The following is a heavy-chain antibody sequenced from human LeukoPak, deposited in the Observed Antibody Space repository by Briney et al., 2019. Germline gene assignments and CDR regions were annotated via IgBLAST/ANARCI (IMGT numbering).Heavy chain of an antibody. CDR3: ARKVRGVIIKGPLDY. V-gene: IGHV4-34*01. J-gene: IGHJ4*02. CDR1: GGSFSGYY. CDR2: INHSGST. Sequence: SETLSLTCAVYGGSFSGYYWSWIRQPPGKGLEWIGEINHSGSTNYNPSLKSRVTISVDTSKNQFSLKLSSVTAADTAVYYCARKVRGVIIKGPLDYWGQGTLVTVSS. D-gene: IGHD3-10*01.